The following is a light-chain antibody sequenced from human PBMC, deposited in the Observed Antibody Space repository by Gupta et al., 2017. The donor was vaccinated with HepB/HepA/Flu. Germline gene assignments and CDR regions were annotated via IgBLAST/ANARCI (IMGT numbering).Light chain of an antibody. Sequence: QSVLTQPPAVSGAPGQRVTISGTGSSSNIGAGYDVHWYQQLPGPAPKLLIYGNSNRPSGVPDRFSGSKSGTSASLTITGLQAEDEADYYWQSHESSLDSYVFGTGTKVTVL. CDR1: SSNIGAGYD. CDR3: QSHESSLDSYV. V-gene: IGLV1-40*01. J-gene: IGLJ1*01. CDR2: GNS.